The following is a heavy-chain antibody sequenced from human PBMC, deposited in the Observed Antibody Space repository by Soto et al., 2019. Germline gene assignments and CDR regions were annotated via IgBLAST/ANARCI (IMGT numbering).Heavy chain of an antibody. CDR3: ASAPPSIAAAGNRSQYYYGMDV. V-gene: IGHV4-59*01. Sequence: SETLSLTCTVSGGSISNYYWSWIRQPPGKGLEWIGYMYYSGGTNYNPSLKSRVTISVDTSKNQFSLKLSSVTAADTAVYYCASAPPSIAAAGNRSQYYYGMDVWGQGTTVTVSS. J-gene: IGHJ6*02. D-gene: IGHD6-13*01. CDR1: GGSISNYY. CDR2: MYYSGGT.